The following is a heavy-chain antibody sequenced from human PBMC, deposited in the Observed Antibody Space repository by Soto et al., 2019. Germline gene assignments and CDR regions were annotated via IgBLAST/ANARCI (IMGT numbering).Heavy chain of an antibody. D-gene: IGHD3-22*01. Sequence: GGSLRLSCAASGFTFSSYGMHWVRQAPGKGLEWVAVISYDGSNNYYADSVKGRFTISGDNSKNALYLQMNSLRAEDTAVYYCAKELNYYDSSDTRAYWGQGTLVTVSS. CDR1: GFTFSSYG. J-gene: IGHJ4*02. CDR2: ISYDGSNN. V-gene: IGHV3-30*18. CDR3: AKELNYYDSSDTRAY.